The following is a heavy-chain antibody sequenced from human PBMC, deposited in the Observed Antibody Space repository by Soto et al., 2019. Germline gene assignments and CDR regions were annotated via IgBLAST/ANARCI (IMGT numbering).Heavy chain of an antibody. Sequence: QVQLQESGPGLVKPSETLSLTCTVSGDSLTNYYCSWFRQPPGKGLEWIGYIMYSGYSAYNLSLKRRVTMSMDTSKTQFSLMLESVPATDTAVYYCAGHGFGPLHGLVDVWGQGTTVIVSS. CDR2: IMYSGYS. D-gene: IGHD3-10*01. J-gene: IGHJ6*02. CDR3: AGHGFGPLHGLVDV. CDR1: GDSLTNYY. V-gene: IGHV4-59*08.